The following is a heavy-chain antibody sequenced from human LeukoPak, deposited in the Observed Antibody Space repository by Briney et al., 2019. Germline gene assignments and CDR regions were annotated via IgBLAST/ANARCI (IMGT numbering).Heavy chain of an antibody. D-gene: IGHD3-10*01. Sequence: GGSLRLSCAASGFTFSSYGMHWVRQAPGKGLEWVAVISYDGSNKYYADSVKGRFTISRDNSKNTLYLQMNSLRAEDTAVYYSAKDFNLCKWFDELFYFGPGNLVTGSS. CDR2: ISYDGSNK. V-gene: IGHV3-30*18. CDR1: GFTFSSYG. J-gene: IGHJ4*01. CDR3: AKDFNLCKWFDELFY.